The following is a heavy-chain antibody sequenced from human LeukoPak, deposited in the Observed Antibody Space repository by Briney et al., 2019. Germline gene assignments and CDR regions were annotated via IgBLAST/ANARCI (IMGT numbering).Heavy chain of an antibody. D-gene: IGHD3-3*01. Sequence: SETLSLTCTVSGGSISSSSYYWGWIRQPPGKGLEWIGSIYYSGSTYYNPSLKSRVTISVDTSKNQFSLKLSSVTAADTAVYYCARDPPSYDFWSGYPDYWGQGTLVTVSS. V-gene: IGHV4-39*07. CDR3: ARDPPSYDFWSGYPDY. CDR1: GGSISSSSYY. CDR2: IYYSGST. J-gene: IGHJ4*02.